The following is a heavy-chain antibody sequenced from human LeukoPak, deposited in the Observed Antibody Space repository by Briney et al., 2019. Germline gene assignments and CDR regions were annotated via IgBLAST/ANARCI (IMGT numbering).Heavy chain of an antibody. J-gene: IGHJ4*02. CDR2: INPSGGST. D-gene: IGHD3-22*01. V-gene: IGHV1-46*01. Sequence: ASVKVSCXASGYTFTSYYMHWVRQAPGQGLGWMGIINPSGGSTSYAQKFQGRVTMTRDTSTSTVYMELSSLRSEDTAVYYCAREGGYYDSSGNSLDYWGQGTLVTVSS. CDR3: AREGGYYDSSGNSLDY. CDR1: GYTFTSYY.